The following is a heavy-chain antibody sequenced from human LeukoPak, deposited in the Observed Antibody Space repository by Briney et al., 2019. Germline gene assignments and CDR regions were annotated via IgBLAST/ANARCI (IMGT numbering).Heavy chain of an antibody. D-gene: IGHD5-18*01. CDR2: ISHDSVTE. CDR3: ARGASGIQLWFFDP. V-gene: IGHV3-48*01. CDR1: GFTFSTYN. J-gene: IGHJ5*02. Sequence: GGSLRLSCAASGFTFSTYNMNWVRQAPGEGLEWLSYISHDSVTEYYGDSVRGRFTISRDNANNSLYLQMNSLRVEDTAVYYCARGASGIQLWFFDPWGQGTLVTVSS.